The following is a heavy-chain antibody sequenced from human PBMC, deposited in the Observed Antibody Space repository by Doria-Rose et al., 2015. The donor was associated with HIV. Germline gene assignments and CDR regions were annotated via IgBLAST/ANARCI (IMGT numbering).Heavy chain of an antibody. CDR1: GVSLSSPGMG. CDR2: IFSDDER. J-gene: IGHJ4*02. Sequence: SGPVLVKPTETLTLTCTVSGVSLSSPGMGVSWIRQPPGKALEWLANIFSDDERSYKTSLRSSLTISRRTSKSQVVLTMTDMDPVDTATYYCARIKSSRWYHKYYFDFWGQGTLVIVSA. D-gene: IGHD6-13*01. CDR3: ARIKSSRWYHKYYFDF. V-gene: IGHV2-26*01.